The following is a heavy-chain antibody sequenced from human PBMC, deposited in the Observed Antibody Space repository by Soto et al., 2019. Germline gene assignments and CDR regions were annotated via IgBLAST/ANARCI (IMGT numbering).Heavy chain of an antibody. D-gene: IGHD4-17*01. J-gene: IGHJ4*02. CDR1: GYTFTSNG. V-gene: IGHV1-18*01. CDR3: ARDGYGDYGY. CDR2: ISTYNGNT. Sequence: QVQLVQSGAEVKKPGTSVKVSCKASGYTFTSNGISWVRQAPGQGLEWMGWISTYNGNTNYAQKPQGRVTMTRDTPTSIAYMELRDLRSDDTAVYYCARDGYGDYGYWGQGSLVTVSS.